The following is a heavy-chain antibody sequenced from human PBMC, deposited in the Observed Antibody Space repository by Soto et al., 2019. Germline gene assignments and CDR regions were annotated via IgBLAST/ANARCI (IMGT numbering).Heavy chain of an antibody. CDR2: IYYSGST. CDR1: GGSISSGGYY. J-gene: IGHJ4*02. V-gene: IGHV4-31*03. Sequence: QVQLQESGPGLVKPSQTLSLTCTVSGGSISSGGYYWSWIRQHPGKGLEWIGYIYYSGSTYYNPSLKRRVTISVETSKNQFSLKLSSVTAADTAVYYCARVKLWGSYYFDYWGQGTLVTVSS. D-gene: IGHD2-21*01. CDR3: ARVKLWGSYYFDY.